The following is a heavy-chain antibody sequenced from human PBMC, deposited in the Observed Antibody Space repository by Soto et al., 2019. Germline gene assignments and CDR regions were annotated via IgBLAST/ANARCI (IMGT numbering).Heavy chain of an antibody. CDR3: ARIRRITGTTAPPLLDY. CDR1: GFSLSNARMG. CDR2: IFSNDEK. J-gene: IGHJ4*02. V-gene: IGHV2-26*01. D-gene: IGHD1-7*01. Sequence: QVTLKESGPVLVNPTETLTLTCTVSGFSLSNARMGVSWIRQPPGKALEWLAHIFSNDEKSYSTSLKSRLTISKDTPKSQVVLTMTNMDPVDTATYYCARIRRITGTTAPPLLDYWGQGTLVTVSS.